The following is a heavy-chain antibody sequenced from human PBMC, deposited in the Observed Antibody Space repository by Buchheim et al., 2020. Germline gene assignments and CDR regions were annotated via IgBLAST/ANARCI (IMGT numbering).Heavy chain of an antibody. Sequence: EVQLVESGGGLVKPGGSLRLSCAASGFTFSSYSMNWVRQAPGKGLEWVSSISSSSSYIYYADSVKGRFTISRDNAKNSLYLQMNSLRAEDTAVYYCARTLEIAAAGTGQYCYYGMDVWGQGTT. CDR1: GFTFSSYS. D-gene: IGHD6-13*01. J-gene: IGHJ6*02. V-gene: IGHV3-21*01. CDR3: ARTLEIAAAGTGQYCYYGMDV. CDR2: ISSSSSYI.